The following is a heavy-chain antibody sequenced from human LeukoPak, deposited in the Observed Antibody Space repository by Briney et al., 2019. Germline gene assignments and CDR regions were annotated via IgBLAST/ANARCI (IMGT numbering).Heavy chain of an antibody. CDR2: ISAYNGNT. D-gene: IGHD3-3*01. Sequence: APVKVSCKASGYTFTSYGISWVRQAPGQGLEWMGWISAYNGNTNYAQKLQGRVTMTTDTSTSTAYMELRSLRSDDTAVYYCARLRMYDFWSGYLDQYYFDYWGQGTLVTVSS. CDR1: GYTFTSYG. J-gene: IGHJ4*02. CDR3: ARLRMYDFWSGYLDQYYFDY. V-gene: IGHV1-18*01.